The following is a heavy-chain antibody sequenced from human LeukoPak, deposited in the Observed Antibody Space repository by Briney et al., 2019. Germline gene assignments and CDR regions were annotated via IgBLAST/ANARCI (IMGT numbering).Heavy chain of an antibody. CDR1: GFIFSSDP. J-gene: IGHJ4*02. CDR2: ISGTAENT. V-gene: IGHV3-23*01. Sequence: GWSLRLSCAASGFIFSSDPMSWVRQAPGKGLEWVSAISGTAENTYYADSVKGRFSISRDNSRNTVHLQMNSLRPEDTAVYYCENQRGGFWGQGTLVTVSS. CDR3: ENQRGGF. D-gene: IGHD3-10*01.